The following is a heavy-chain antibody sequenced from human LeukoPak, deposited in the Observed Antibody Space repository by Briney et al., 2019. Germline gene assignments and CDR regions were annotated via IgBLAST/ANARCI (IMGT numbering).Heavy chain of an antibody. CDR2: IRYDGSNK. CDR1: GFTFSSYG. CDR3: ASPMAYDYIPDY. J-gene: IGHJ4*02. Sequence: GGSLRLSCARSGFTFSSYGMHWVRQAPGKGLEWVAFIRYDGSNKYYADSVKGRFTISRENSKNTLYLQMNSLRAEDTAVYYCASPMAYDYIPDYWGQGTLVTVSS. V-gene: IGHV3-30*02. D-gene: IGHD3-16*01.